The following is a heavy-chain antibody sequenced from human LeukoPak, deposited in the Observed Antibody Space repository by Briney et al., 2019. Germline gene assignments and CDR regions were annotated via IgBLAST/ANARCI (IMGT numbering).Heavy chain of an antibody. CDR1: GGSISSYY. CDR2: IYYSGST. V-gene: IGHV4-59*01. Sequence: SETLSLTCTVSGGSISSYYWSWIRQPPGKGLEWIGYIYYSGSTNYNPSLKSRVTISVDTSKNQFSLKLSSVTAADTAVYYCARAPHYDFWSGYYYYYYYMDVWGKGTTVTVSS. CDR3: ARAPHYDFWSGYYYYYYYMDV. J-gene: IGHJ6*03. D-gene: IGHD3-3*01.